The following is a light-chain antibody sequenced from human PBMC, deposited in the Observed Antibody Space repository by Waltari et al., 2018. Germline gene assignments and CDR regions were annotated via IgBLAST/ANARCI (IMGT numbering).Light chain of an antibody. J-gene: IGKJ1*01. CDR3: QHNYSSPPT. CDR1: QSIGTS. CDR2: AAS. Sequence: DIQMTQSPSSLSAFVGDRVTITCRASQSIGTSLNWYQQKPGKAPKFLIYAASTLQSGVPSRFSGSGSGTDFTLTISSLQPEDFATYYCQHNYSSPPTFGQGTKVEIK. V-gene: IGKV1-39*01.